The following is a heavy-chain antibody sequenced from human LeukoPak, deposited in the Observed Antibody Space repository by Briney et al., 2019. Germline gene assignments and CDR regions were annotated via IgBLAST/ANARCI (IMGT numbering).Heavy chain of an antibody. CDR1: GGSISSSSYY. D-gene: IGHD3-10*01. CDR2: IYYSGST. Sequence: SETLSLTCTVSGGSISSSSYYWGWIRQPPGKGLEWIGSIYYSGSTYYNPSLKRRVTISVDTSKNQFSLKLSSVTAADTAVYYCASRTKLGPGEDAFDIWGQGTMVTVSS. CDR3: ASRTKLGPGEDAFDI. J-gene: IGHJ3*02. V-gene: IGHV4-39*01.